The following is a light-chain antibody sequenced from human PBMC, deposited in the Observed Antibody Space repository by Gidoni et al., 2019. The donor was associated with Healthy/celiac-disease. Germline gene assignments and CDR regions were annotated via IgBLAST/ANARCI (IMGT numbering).Light chain of an antibody. CDR3: PQSYSPPPWT. V-gene: IGKV1-39*01. J-gene: IGKJ1*01. CDR2: AAS. CDR1: QSIGRY. Sequence: QLTQSPSSLSASVGDRVTITCRASQSIGRYLKWYQQKPGKAPKLLSYAASSLQSVVQSRFSGSGSGTYFTLPISSLLPVSFATYYCPQSYSPPPWTCGQGTKVEIK.